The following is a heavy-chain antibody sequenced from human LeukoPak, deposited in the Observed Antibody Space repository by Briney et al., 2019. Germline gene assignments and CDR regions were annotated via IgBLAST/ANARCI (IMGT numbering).Heavy chain of an antibody. CDR2: IYHSGST. Sequence: PSETLSLTCTVSGGSISSYYWSWIRQPPGKGLEWIGYIYHSGSTYYNPSLKSRVTISVDRSKNQFSLKLSSVTAADTAVYYCAREGIAAPDAFDIWGQGTMVTVSS. J-gene: IGHJ3*02. CDR3: AREGIAAPDAFDI. D-gene: IGHD6-6*01. CDR1: GGSISSYY. V-gene: IGHV4-59*12.